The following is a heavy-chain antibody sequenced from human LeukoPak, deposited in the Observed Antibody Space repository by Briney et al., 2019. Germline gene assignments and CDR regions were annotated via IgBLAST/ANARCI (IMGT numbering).Heavy chain of an antibody. CDR1: GFTFSSYW. D-gene: IGHD3-22*01. J-gene: IGHJ3*02. Sequence: GGSLRLSCAASGFTFSSYWMHWVRQAPGKGLMWVSRINSDGSSTSYADSVKGRFTISRDNAKNTLYLQMNSLRAEDTAVYYCARVYDSSGYYPDDAFDIWGQGTMVTVSS. V-gene: IGHV3-74*01. CDR2: INSDGSST. CDR3: ARVYDSSGYYPDDAFDI.